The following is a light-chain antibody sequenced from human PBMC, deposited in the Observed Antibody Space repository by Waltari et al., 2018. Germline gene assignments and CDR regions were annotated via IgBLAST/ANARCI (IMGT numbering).Light chain of an antibody. Sequence: QSALTQPVSVSGSPGQSITISCTGTSSDVGGYNSVSWYQQHPGKAPKLMIYDVSNRPSGVSNRFSGSKSGNTASLTISGLQAEDEADYYCSSYTSSSTLVVFGGGTKLTVL. CDR2: DVS. V-gene: IGLV2-14*03. CDR1: SSDVGGYNS. J-gene: IGLJ2*01. CDR3: SSYTSSSTLVV.